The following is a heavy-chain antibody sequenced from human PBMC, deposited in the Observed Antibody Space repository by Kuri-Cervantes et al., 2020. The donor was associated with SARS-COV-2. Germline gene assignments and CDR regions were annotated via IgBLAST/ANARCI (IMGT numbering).Heavy chain of an antibody. V-gene: IGHV4-38-2*02. CDR2: IYHSGST. CDR3: ARLGKDSSSPCDY. D-gene: IGHD6-6*01. J-gene: IGHJ4*02. Sequence: SETLSLTCSVSGYSISGSYYWGWIRQPPGKGQEWIGSIYHSGSTYYNPSLKSRVTISVDTSKNQFSLKLSSVTAADTAVYYCARLGKDSSSPCDYWGQGTLVTVSS. CDR1: GYSISGSYY.